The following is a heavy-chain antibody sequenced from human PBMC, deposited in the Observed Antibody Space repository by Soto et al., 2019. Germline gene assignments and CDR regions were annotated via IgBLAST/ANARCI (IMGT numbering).Heavy chain of an antibody. CDR2: ISGSGGST. V-gene: IGHV3-23*01. Sequence: EVQLLESGGGLVQPGGSLRLSCAASGFTFSSYAMSWVRQAPGKGLEWVSAISGSGGSTYYADSMKGRFTISRDNAKNRLYLQVNSMRAEGKAVFYCARDAVEVAGMWVWPDYYFGYWGQGTVVTVSS. D-gene: IGHD6-19*01. CDR1: GFTFSSYA. CDR3: ARDAVEVAGMWVWPDYYFGY. J-gene: IGHJ4*02.